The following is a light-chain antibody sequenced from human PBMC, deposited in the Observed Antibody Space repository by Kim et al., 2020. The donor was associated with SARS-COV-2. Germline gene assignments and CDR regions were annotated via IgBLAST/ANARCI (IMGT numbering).Light chain of an antibody. V-gene: IGLV2-11*01. CDR1: SSDVGGYNY. Sequence: QSALTQPRSVSGSPGQSVTISCTGTSSDVGGYNYVSWYQQHTGRAPKLIINDVTKRPSGVPDRFSGSKSGNTASLTISGLQAEDEADYYCCSYAGGYTHVVFGGGTQVTVL. J-gene: IGLJ2*01. CDR2: DVT. CDR3: CSYAGGYTHVV.